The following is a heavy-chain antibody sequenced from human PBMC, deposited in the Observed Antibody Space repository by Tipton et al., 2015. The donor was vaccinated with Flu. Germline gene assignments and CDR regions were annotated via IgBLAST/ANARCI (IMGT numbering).Heavy chain of an antibody. CDR1: GYSINTGSY. V-gene: IGHV4-38-2*01. Sequence: TLSLTCAVSGYSINTGSYWGWIRQPPGKGLEWIGSIYRSGSTYYNPSLKSRVTISVDTSKNHFSLKLSSVTAADTAVYYCARRGYYFGSGALNWFDPWGQGTLVTVSS. J-gene: IGHJ5*02. CDR3: ARRGYYFGSGALNWFDP. CDR2: IYRSGST. D-gene: IGHD3-10*01.